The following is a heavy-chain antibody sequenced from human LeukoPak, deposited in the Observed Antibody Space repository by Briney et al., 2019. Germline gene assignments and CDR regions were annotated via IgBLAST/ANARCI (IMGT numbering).Heavy chain of an antibody. Sequence: SETLSLTCSVAGTSISGYYWSWIRQPPGKGLEWIGNVHKSGSSNYNPSLERRGTFSAATSKNEFSLKLTSVTAADTAVYYCARLVGTTTPRYYFYGMDIWGQGTTVTVSS. CDR3: ARLVGTTTPRYYFYGMDI. CDR2: VHKSGSS. D-gene: IGHD1-26*01. CDR1: GTSISGYY. V-gene: IGHV4-59*08. J-gene: IGHJ6*02.